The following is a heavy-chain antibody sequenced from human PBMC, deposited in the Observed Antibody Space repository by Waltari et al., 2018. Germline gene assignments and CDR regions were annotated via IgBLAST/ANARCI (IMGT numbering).Heavy chain of an antibody. CDR2: INSDGSST. Sequence: EVQLVESGGGLVQPGGSLRLSCAASGFTFSSYWWHWVRQAPGKGLVWVSRINSDGSSTSYADSVKGRFTISRDNAKNTLYLQMNSLRAEDTAVYYCASYMTTVPLRAFDIWGQGTMVTVSS. CDR1: GFTFSSYW. V-gene: IGHV3-74*01. J-gene: IGHJ3*02. CDR3: ASYMTTVPLRAFDI. D-gene: IGHD4-17*01.